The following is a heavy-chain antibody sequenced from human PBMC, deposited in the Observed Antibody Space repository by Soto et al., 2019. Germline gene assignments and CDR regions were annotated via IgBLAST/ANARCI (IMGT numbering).Heavy chain of an antibody. CDR2: ISSSGGST. CDR3: ARGGRPDY. CDR1: GFTFSESY. V-gene: IGHV3-11*01. J-gene: IGHJ4*02. Sequence: QVQLVESGGGLVKPGGSLRLSCAATGFTFSESYMSWTRQAPGKGLEFLSHISSSGGSTYNADSVKGRFTISRDNAKKLLYLQMNSLRVEDTAVYYCARGGRPDYWGQGTLVTVS.